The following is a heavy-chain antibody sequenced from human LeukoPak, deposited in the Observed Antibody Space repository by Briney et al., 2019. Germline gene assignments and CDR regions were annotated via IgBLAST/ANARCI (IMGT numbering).Heavy chain of an antibody. Sequence: AGGSLRLSCAASRFTVSTNDMSWVRQAPGKGLEWVSVLYSDGNTKYADCVQGRSTISRDNSKNTLYLEMNSLSPDDTAVYYCARGVEPLAANTLAYWGQGTLVTVSS. V-gene: IGHV3-53*01. CDR1: RFTVSTND. D-gene: IGHD1-14*01. CDR3: ARGVEPLAANTLAY. J-gene: IGHJ4*02. CDR2: LYSDGNT.